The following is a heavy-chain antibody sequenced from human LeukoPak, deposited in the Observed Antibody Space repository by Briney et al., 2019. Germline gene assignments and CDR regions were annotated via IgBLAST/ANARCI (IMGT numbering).Heavy chain of an antibody. CDR3: AKGGTRASGSYYKTD. Sequence: PGGSLRLSCVASGFTFSRHDMNWVRQAPGKGLEWVAVISYDGSNKYYADSVKGRFTISRDNSKNTLYLQMNSLRAEDTAVYYCAKGGTRASGSYYKTDWGQGTLVTVSS. D-gene: IGHD3-10*01. V-gene: IGHV3-30*18. J-gene: IGHJ4*02. CDR2: ISYDGSNK. CDR1: GFTFSRHD.